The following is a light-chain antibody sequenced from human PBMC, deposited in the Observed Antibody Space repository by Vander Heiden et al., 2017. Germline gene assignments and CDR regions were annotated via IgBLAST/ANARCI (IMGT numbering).Light chain of an antibody. V-gene: IGKV1-8*01. J-gene: IGKJ2*01. CDR2: AAS. CDR1: QGISSY. Sequence: AIRITQSPSSFSASTGDRGTITCRASQGISSYFAWYQQKPGKAPKLLIYAASTLQSGVPSRFSGSGSGTDFTLTISCLQYEDFATYYCQQYYSYPMYTFGQGTKLEIK. CDR3: QQYYSYPMYT.